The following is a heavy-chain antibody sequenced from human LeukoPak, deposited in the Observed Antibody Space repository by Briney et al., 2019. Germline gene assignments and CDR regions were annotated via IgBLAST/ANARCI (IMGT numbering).Heavy chain of an antibody. D-gene: IGHD4-17*01. CDR1: GFTFSTYA. V-gene: IGHV3-23*01. CDR2: ISGSGGST. J-gene: IGHJ4*02. Sequence: GGSLRLSCAASGFTFSTYAMSWVRQAPGKGLEWVSSISGSGGSTYYSDSVKGRFTISRDNSKNTLYVQMNSLRAGDTALYYCAKGDYYGEYLSFDYWGQGTLVTVSS. CDR3: AKGDYYGEYLSFDY.